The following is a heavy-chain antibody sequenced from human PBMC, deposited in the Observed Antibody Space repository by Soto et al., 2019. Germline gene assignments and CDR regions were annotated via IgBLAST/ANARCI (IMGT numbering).Heavy chain of an antibody. J-gene: IGHJ4*02. Sequence: QVQLVQSGAEVKKPGSSVKVSCKASGGTFSSYAISWVRQAPGQGLEWMGGIIPIFGTANYAQKFQGRVTITADESTSNADLELSSLRSEDTAVYYCATAAVPFGGFDYWGQGTLVTVSS. CDR2: IIPIFGTA. D-gene: IGHD3-10*01. CDR1: GGTFSSYA. V-gene: IGHV1-69*01. CDR3: ATAAVPFGGFDY.